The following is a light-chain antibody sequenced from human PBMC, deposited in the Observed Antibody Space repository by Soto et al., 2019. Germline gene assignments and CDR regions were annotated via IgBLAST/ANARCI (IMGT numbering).Light chain of an antibody. CDR2: GAS. V-gene: IGKV3-15*01. J-gene: IGKJ2*01. CDR3: QQYNNWPRHT. Sequence: EIVMTQSPATLSVSPGERATLSCRASQSVSSNLAWYQQEPGQAPRLLIYGASTRATGIPARFSGSGSGTEFTLTISSLQSEDFAVYYCQQYNNWPRHTFGQGTKLEIK. CDR1: QSVSSN.